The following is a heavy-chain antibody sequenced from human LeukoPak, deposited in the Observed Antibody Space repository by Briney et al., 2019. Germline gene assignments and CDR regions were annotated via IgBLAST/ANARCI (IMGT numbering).Heavy chain of an antibody. CDR2: ITPIFGTA. V-gene: IGHV1-69*13. CDR3: ARAEYQLPGPYYYGMDV. J-gene: IGHJ6*04. D-gene: IGHD2-2*01. CDR1: GGTFSSYA. Sequence: SVKVSCKASGGTFSSYAISWVRQAPGQGLEWMGGITPIFGTANYAQKFQGRVTITADESTSTAYMELSSLRSEDTAVYYCARAEYQLPGPYYYGMDVWGKGTTVTVSS.